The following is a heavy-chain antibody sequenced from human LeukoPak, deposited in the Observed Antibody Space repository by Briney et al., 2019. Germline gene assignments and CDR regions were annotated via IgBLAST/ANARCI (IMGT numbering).Heavy chain of an antibody. Sequence: ASVKVSCKASGYTFTGYYMHWVRQASGQGLEWMGWINPNSGGTNYAQKFQGRVTMTRDTSISTAYMELSRLRSDDTAVYYCARDLNYYDSSGYLGYWGQGTLVTVSS. CDR3: ARDLNYYDSSGYLGY. CDR1: GYTFTGYY. D-gene: IGHD3-22*01. CDR2: INPNSGGT. J-gene: IGHJ4*02. V-gene: IGHV1-2*02.